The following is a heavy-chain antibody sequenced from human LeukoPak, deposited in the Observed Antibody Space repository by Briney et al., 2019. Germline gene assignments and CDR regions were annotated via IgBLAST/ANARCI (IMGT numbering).Heavy chain of an antibody. CDR3: AKDYQGEGYYYYYYGMDV. CDR2: ISGSGGST. V-gene: IGHV3-23*01. Sequence: GGSLRLSCAASGFTFSSYAMSWVRQAPGKGLEWVSAISGSGGSTYYADSVKGRFTISRDNSKNTLYLQMSSLRAEDTAVYYCAKDYQGEGYYYYYYGMDVWGQGTTVTVSS. D-gene: IGHD3-10*01. CDR1: GFTFSSYA. J-gene: IGHJ6*02.